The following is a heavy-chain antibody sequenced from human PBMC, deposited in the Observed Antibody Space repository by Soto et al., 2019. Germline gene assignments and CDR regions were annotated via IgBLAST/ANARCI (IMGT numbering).Heavy chain of an antibody. CDR1: GGSIGSSSYY. Sequence: QLQLQESGPGLVKPSETLSLTCTVSGGSIGSSSYYWGWIRQPPGKGLEWIGSIYYSGSTYYNPSLKSRVTISVDTSKNQFSLKLSSVTAADTAVYYCARPGMGNFDYWGQGTLVTVSS. V-gene: IGHV4-39*01. CDR3: ARPGMGNFDY. J-gene: IGHJ4*02. D-gene: IGHD6-13*01. CDR2: IYYSGST.